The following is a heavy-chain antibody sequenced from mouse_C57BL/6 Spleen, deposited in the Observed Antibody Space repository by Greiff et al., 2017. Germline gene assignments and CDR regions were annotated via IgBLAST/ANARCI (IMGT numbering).Heavy chain of an antibody. CDR3: AGTTVVAPYYYAMDY. D-gene: IGHD1-1*01. J-gene: IGHJ4*01. Sequence: QVHVKQSGPELVKPGASVKISCKASGYAFSSSWMNWVKQRPGKGLEWIGRIYPGDGDTNYNGKFKGKATLTADKSSSTAYMQLSSLTSEDSAVYFCAGTTVVAPYYYAMDYWGQGTSVTVSS. CDR1: GYAFSSSW. CDR2: IYPGDGDT. V-gene: IGHV1-82*01.